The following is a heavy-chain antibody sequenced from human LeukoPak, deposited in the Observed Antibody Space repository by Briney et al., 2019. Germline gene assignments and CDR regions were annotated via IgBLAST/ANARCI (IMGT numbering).Heavy chain of an antibody. CDR1: GYSISSGYY. D-gene: IGHD6-13*01. J-gene: IGHJ5*02. V-gene: IGHV4-38-2*02. Sequence: PSETLSLTCAVSGYSISSGYYWGWIRQPPGKGQEWIGSIYHSGNTYYNPSLKSRVTISVDTSKNQFSLKLSSVTAADTALYYCARERGGEYSSSWYYNWFDPWGQGTLVTVSS. CDR2: IYHSGNT. CDR3: ARERGGEYSSSWYYNWFDP.